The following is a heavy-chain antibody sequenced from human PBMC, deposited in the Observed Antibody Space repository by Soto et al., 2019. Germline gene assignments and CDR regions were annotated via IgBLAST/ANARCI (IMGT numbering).Heavy chain of an antibody. CDR3: ARDLGVVVIDY. CDR1: GYTFTTYG. Sequence: ASVKVSCKASGYTFTTYGIHWVRQAPGQRLEWVGRINAGNGDTKYSQKFQGRVTITRDKSASTVYMELSSLRSEDTAVFYCARDLGVVVIDYWGQGTLVTVSS. J-gene: IGHJ4*02. V-gene: IGHV1-3*01. D-gene: IGHD3-22*01. CDR2: INAGNGDT.